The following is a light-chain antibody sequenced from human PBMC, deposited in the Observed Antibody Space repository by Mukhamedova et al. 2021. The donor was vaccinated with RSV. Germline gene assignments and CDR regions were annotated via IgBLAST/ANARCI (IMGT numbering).Light chain of an antibody. Sequence: QQQPGQSPVLVIYQDNKRPSGIPERFSGSNSGNTATLTISGTQAMDEADYFCQAWDSSPVVFGGGTKLTVL. V-gene: IGLV3-1*01. CDR2: QDN. J-gene: IGLJ2*01. CDR3: QAWDSSPVV.